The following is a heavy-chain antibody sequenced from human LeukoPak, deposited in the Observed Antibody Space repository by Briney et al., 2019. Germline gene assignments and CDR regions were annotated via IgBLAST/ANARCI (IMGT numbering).Heavy chain of an antibody. Sequence: PGGSLRLSCAASGFSFSNYWMSWVRQALGKGLEWVANIKQDGTEKYSVDSVRGRFTISRDNAKNSLYLQMNSLRAEDTAVYYCAREDHAVYNYWGQGTLVTVSS. CDR2: IKQDGTEK. D-gene: IGHD2-8*01. CDR1: GFSFSNYW. V-gene: IGHV3-7*01. CDR3: AREDHAVYNY. J-gene: IGHJ4*02.